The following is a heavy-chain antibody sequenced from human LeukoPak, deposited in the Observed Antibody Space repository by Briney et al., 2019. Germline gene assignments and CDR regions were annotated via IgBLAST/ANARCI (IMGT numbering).Heavy chain of an antibody. CDR1: GGSISSYY. CDR2: IYYSGST. CDR3: ARTPSSSWSARYYYYGMDV. Sequence: PSETLSLTCTVSGGSISSYYWSWIRQPPGKGLEWIGYIYYSGSTNYNPSLKSRVTISVDTSKNQFSLKLSSVTAADTAVYYCARTPSSSWSARYYYYGMDVWGQGTTVTVSS. V-gene: IGHV4-59*01. D-gene: IGHD6-13*01. J-gene: IGHJ6*02.